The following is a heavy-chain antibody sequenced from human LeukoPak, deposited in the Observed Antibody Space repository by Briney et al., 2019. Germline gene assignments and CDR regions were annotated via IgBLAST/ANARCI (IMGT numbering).Heavy chain of an antibody. CDR3: ARAVPLLDDFWSGYYCDY. J-gene: IGHJ4*02. Sequence: GGSLRLSCAASGFTFDDYAMHWVRQAPGKGLEWVSGISWNSGSIGYADSVKGRFTISRDNSKNTLYLQMNSLRAEDTALYYCARAVPLLDDFWSGYYCDYWGQGTLVTVSS. CDR1: GFTFDDYA. CDR2: ISWNSGSI. D-gene: IGHD3-3*01. V-gene: IGHV3-9*01.